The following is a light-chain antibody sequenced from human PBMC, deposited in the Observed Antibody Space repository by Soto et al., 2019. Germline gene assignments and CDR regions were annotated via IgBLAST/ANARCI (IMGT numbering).Light chain of an antibody. CDR3: QQYGSSPPIT. CDR1: QSVSSNY. J-gene: IGKJ5*01. Sequence: EIVLTQSPGTLSLSPGERATLSCRASQSVSSNYLAWYQQKPGQAPRLLIYGASNRATGIPDRFSGSGSGTDFTLTISRPEPEDFAVYYCQQYGSSPPITFGQGTRLEIK. V-gene: IGKV3-20*01. CDR2: GAS.